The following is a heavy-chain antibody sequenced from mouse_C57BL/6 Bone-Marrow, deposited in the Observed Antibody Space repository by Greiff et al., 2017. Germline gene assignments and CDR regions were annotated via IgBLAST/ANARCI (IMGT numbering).Heavy chain of an antibody. V-gene: IGHV14-2*01. CDR3: TRSLIYYGTNY. D-gene: IGHD1-1*01. CDR2: IDPEDGET. Sequence: EVQLQQSGAELVKPGASVKLSCTASGFNIKDYYIHWVKQRTEQGLEWIGRIDPEDGETKYAPKFQDKATITADTSSNTAALQLSSLTSDDTAVYYCTRSLIYYGTNYWGQGTTLTVSS. CDR1: GFNIKDYY. J-gene: IGHJ2*01.